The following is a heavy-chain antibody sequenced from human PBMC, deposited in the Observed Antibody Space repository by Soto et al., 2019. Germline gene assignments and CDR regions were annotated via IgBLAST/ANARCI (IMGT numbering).Heavy chain of an antibody. J-gene: IGHJ4*02. CDR2: ISWSNGNT. CDR3: AKDDGGANCFIDY. CDR1: GFTFDDYA. V-gene: IGHV3-9*01. Sequence: EVQLVESGGGLVQPGRSLRLSCAASGFTFDDYAMHWVRQAPGKGLEWVSHISWSNGNTAYADSVKGRFTISRDNAKNSLYLQMNSLRPDDTAFYYCAKDDGGANCFIDYWGQGSMVTVSS. D-gene: IGHD2-21*01.